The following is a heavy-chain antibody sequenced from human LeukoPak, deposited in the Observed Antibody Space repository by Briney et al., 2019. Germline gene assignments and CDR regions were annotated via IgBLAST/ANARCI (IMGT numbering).Heavy chain of an antibody. Sequence: SGTLSLTCAVSGGSISSNNWWSWVRQSPGKGLEWIGEIHYSGSTNYNPSLKSRVTISVDRSKSQFSLDLSSVTAADTAVYYCARDSRYNEYYYYGMDVWGQGTTVTVS. V-gene: IGHV4-4*02. CDR2: IHYSGST. CDR3: ARDSRYNEYYYYGMDV. J-gene: IGHJ6*02. D-gene: IGHD2/OR15-2a*01. CDR1: GGSISSNNW.